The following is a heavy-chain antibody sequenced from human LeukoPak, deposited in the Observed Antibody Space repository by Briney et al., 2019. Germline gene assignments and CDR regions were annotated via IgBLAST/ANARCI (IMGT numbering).Heavy chain of an antibody. J-gene: IGHJ3*01. CDR3: ARAAIWNNYHYPFDV. D-gene: IGHD3-10*01. CDR2: IDTSGSS. V-gene: IGHV4-61*09. CDR1: GGSFTSGSDY. Sequence: SETLSLTCTVSGGSFTSGSDYWSWIRQPAGKRLEWIGHIDTSGSSTFNPSLKSRVTMSLDTSRNEFYLKLYSVAAADTAIYYCARAAIWNNYHYPFDVWGLRTMVSVSS.